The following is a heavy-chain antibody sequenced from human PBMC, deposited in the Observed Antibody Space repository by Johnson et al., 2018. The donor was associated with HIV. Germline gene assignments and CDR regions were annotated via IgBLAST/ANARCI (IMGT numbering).Heavy chain of an antibody. J-gene: IGHJ3*02. CDR1: GFTFSNAW. CDR2: ISYDGSNK. CDR3: ARDGLEVDAFDI. Sequence: VQLVESGGGLVKPGGSLRLSCAASGFTFSNAWMSWVRQAPGKGLEWVALISYDGSNKYYTDSVKGRFTISRDNSKNTLYLQMNSLRAEDTAVYYCARDGLEVDAFDIWGQGTMVTVSS. V-gene: IGHV3-30-3*01. D-gene: IGHD3-3*01.